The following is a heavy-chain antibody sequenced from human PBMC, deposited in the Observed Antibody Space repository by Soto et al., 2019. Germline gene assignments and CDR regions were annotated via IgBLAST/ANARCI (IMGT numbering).Heavy chain of an antibody. CDR3: ARALRNGYFYGMDI. J-gene: IGHJ6*02. CDR2: INPTTGLT. D-gene: IGHD2-8*01. CDR1: GYAFSNNF. Sequence: QVQLVQSGAEVKKPGASVKVSCMASGYAFSNNFMHWVRQAPAQGLEWMGVINPTTGLTSNAQKFQGRITMTSDTSSSTAYMELSSLRSEDTAVYYCARALRNGYFYGMDIWGQGTTGTVSS. V-gene: IGHV1-46*01.